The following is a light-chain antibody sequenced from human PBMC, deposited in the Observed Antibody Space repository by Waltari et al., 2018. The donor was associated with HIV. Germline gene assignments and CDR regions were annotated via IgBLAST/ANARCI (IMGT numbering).Light chain of an antibody. CDR1: KIGSKS. CDR2: DDS. Sequence: SYVLTQPPSVSVAPGQTARITCGGNKIGSKSVHWYQQKTGQAPVLVVYDDSDRPSGRPVVFAGSNSGNTATLTISRVEAGDEADYYCQLWDSSSDHVVFGGGTKLTVL. CDR3: QLWDSSSDHVV. J-gene: IGLJ2*01. V-gene: IGLV3-21*02.